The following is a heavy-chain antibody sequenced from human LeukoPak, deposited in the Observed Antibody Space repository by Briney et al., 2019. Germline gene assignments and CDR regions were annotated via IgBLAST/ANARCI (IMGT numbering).Heavy chain of an antibody. D-gene: IGHD1-1*01. CDR3: TRGSPTVSAGYN. CDR2: VYTDGRT. CDR1: GFTVNRDY. Sequence: GGSLRLSCAASGFTVNRDYMSWVRQSPGKGLEWVSVVYTDGRTFYADSVKDRFTISRDDSKNTVFLQMNSLRAEDTAIYFCTRGSPTVSAGYNWGRGTVVTVSS. V-gene: IGHV3-53*01. J-gene: IGHJ4*02.